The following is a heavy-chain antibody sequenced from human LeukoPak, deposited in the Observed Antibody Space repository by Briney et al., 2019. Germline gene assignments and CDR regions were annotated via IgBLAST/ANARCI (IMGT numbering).Heavy chain of an antibody. D-gene: IGHD3-10*01. V-gene: IGHV3-30*02. J-gene: IGHJ4*02. CDR1: GFTFSSYG. CDR3: ARVFYGSGSWSYFDY. Sequence: PGGSLRLSCAASGFTFSSYGMHWVRQAPGKGLEWVTFIRYDGSNKYYADSVKGRFTISRDNSKNTLYLQMDSLRPDDTAVYYCARVFYGSGSWSYFDYWGQGTLVTVSS. CDR2: IRYDGSNK.